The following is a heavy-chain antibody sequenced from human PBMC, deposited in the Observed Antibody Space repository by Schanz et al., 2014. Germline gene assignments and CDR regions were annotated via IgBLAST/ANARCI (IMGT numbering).Heavy chain of an antibody. J-gene: IGHJ4*02. CDR3: VRDSFFAFDY. CDR2: VSRSTPDI. CDR1: GFTFSSHW. D-gene: IGHD3-3*01. V-gene: IGHV3-48*01. Sequence: EVQLVESGGGLVQPGGSLRLSCAASGFTFSSHWMHWVRQAPGKGLEWVSYVSRSTPDIYYADSVKGRFTMSRDNAKNSVFLQMNSLRAEDTAVYYCVRDSFFAFDYWGQGTLVTVSS.